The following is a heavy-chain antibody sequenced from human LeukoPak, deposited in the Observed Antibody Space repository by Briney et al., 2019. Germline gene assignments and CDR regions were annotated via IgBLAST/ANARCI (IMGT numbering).Heavy chain of an antibody. D-gene: IGHD2-21*02. J-gene: IGHJ3*02. Sequence: SVKVSCKASGGTFSSYAISWVRQAPGQGLEWMGRIIPIFGTANYAQKFQGRVTITTDESTSTAYMELSSLRAEDTAVYYCARDLAVTDACDIWGQGAMVTVSS. CDR2: IIPIFGTA. V-gene: IGHV1-69*05. CDR1: GGTFSSYA. CDR3: ARDLAVTDACDI.